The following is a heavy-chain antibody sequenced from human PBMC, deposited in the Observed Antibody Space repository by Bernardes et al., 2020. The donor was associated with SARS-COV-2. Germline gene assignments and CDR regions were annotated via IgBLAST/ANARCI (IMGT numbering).Heavy chain of an antibody. CDR2: IYYSGST. V-gene: IGHV4-59*01. CDR3: ARGLPQDLPQDY. J-gene: IGHJ4*02. CDR1: GGSISSYY. D-gene: IGHD5-12*01. Sequence: SETLSLTCTVSGGSISSYYWSWIRQPPGKGLEWIGYIYYSGSTNYNPSLKSRVTISVDTSKNQFSLKLSSVTAADTAVYYCARGLPQDLPQDYWGQGTLVTVSS.